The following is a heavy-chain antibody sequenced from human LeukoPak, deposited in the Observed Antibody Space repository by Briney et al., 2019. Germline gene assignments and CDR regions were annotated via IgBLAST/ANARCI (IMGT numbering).Heavy chain of an antibody. CDR1: GFTFSNAW. CDR3: ARAGSGVVVPAGAFDI. J-gene: IGHJ3*02. Sequence: GGSLRLSCAASGFTFSNAWMSWVRQAPGKGLEWVGRTRNKANSYTTEYAASVKGRFTISRDDSKNSLYLQMNSLKTEDTAVYYCARAGSGVVVPAGAFDIWGQGTMVTVSS. D-gene: IGHD2-2*01. CDR2: TRNKANSYTT. V-gene: IGHV3-72*01.